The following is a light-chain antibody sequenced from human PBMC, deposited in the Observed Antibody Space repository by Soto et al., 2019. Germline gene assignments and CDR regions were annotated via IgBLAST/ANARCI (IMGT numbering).Light chain of an antibody. J-gene: IGLJ1*01. Sequence: QSVLTQPPSVSGAPGQRVTISCPGGSSNIGAGYDVHWYQQLPGTAPNLLIYGNSNRPSGVPDRFSGSKSGTSASLAITGLQAEDEADYYCQSYDSSLSVFYVFGTGTKVTVL. CDR1: SSNIGAGYD. CDR3: QSYDSSLSVFYV. V-gene: IGLV1-40*01. CDR2: GNS.